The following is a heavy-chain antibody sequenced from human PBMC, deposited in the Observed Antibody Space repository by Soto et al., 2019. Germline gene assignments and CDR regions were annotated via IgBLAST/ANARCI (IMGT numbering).Heavy chain of an antibody. D-gene: IGHD3-22*01. CDR3: AKAPSRITMIVVVTLPDY. Sequence: PGGSPRLSCAASGFTFSSYGMHWARQAPGKGLEWVAVISYDGSNKYYADSVKGRFTISRDNSKNTLYLQMNSLRAEDTAVYYCAKAPSRITMIVVVTLPDYWGQGTLVTVSS. V-gene: IGHV3-30*18. CDR2: ISYDGSNK. CDR1: GFTFSSYG. J-gene: IGHJ4*02.